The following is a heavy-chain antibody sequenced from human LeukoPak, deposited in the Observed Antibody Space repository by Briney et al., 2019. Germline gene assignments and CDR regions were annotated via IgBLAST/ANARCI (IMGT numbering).Heavy chain of an antibody. J-gene: IGHJ4*02. CDR2: IYSGGST. D-gene: IGHD6-19*01. V-gene: IGHV3-53*01. CDR1: GFTVSSNY. CDR3: ARTRAVAGAGVFDY. Sequence: PGGSLRLSCAASGFTVSSNYMSWVRQAPGKGLEWVSVIYSGGSTYYADSVKGRFTISRDNSKNTLYLQMNSLRAEDTAVYYCARTRAVAGAGVFDYWGQGTLVTVSS.